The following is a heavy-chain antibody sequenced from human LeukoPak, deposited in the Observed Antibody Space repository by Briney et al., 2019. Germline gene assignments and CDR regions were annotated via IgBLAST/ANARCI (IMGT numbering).Heavy chain of an antibody. J-gene: IGHJ5*02. V-gene: IGHV4-34*01. Sequence: SETLSLTCAVYGGSFSGYYWSWIRQPPGKGLEWIGEINHSGSTNYNPSLKSRVAISVDTSKNQFSLKLSSVTAADTAVYYCARGGNCGGGSCYSDRGWFDPWGQGTLVTVSS. CDR1: GGSFSGYY. CDR2: INHSGST. CDR3: ARGGNCGGGSCYSDRGWFDP. D-gene: IGHD2-15*01.